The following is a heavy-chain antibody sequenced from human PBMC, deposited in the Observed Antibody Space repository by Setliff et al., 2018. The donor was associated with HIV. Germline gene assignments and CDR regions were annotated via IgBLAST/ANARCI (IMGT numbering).Heavy chain of an antibody. V-gene: IGHV3-15*01. Sequence: PGGSLRLSCATSGFTFNNAWMSWVRQAPGKGLEWVGHIKSEGDGGTTDYAGAVKGRFTISRDNYKNTLYLQMNSLRPEDTAVYYCARDRRYDYDSSVPGADYFQYWGQGTLVTVSS. J-gene: IGHJ1*01. CDR2: IKSEGDGGTT. D-gene: IGHD3-22*01. CDR3: ARDRRYDYDSSVPGADYFQY. CDR1: GFTFNNAW.